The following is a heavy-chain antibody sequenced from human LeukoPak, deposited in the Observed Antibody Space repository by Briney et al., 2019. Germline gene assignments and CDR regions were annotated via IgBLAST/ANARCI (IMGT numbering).Heavy chain of an antibody. CDR3: ATTQAWYYFDY. CDR2: ISTSGSTI. CDR1: GFTFSSFG. D-gene: IGHD2-8*02. Sequence: PGGSLRLSCAASGFTFSSFGMNWVRQAPGKGLEWVSYISTSGSTIYYADSVKGRFTISRDNAKNSLYLQMNSLRAEDTAVYYCATTQAWYYFDYWGQGTLVTVSS. J-gene: IGHJ4*02. V-gene: IGHV3-48*04.